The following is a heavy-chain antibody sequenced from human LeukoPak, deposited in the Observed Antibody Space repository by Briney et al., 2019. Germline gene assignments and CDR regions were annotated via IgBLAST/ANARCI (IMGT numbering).Heavy chain of an antibody. CDR3: ARGYLELVAFDY. V-gene: IGHV1-2*02. D-gene: IGHD5-12*01. CDR1: GYTFTGYY. Sequence: ASVKVSCKASGYTFTGYYMHWVRQAPGQGLEWTGWINPNSGGTNYAQKFQGRVTMTRDTSISTAYMELSRLRSDDTAVYYCARGYLELVAFDYWGQGTLVTVSS. CDR2: INPNSGGT. J-gene: IGHJ4*02.